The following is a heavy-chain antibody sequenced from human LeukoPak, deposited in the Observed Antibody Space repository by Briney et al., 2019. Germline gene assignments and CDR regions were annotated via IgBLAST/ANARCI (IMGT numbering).Heavy chain of an antibody. Sequence: SETLSLTCTVSGGSISSYYWSWIRQPPGKGLEWIGYIYYSGSTNYNPSLKSRVTISVDTSKNQFSLKLSSVTAADTAVYYCASLTGNYPDYYFDYWGQGTLVTVSS. J-gene: IGHJ4*02. CDR1: GGSISSYY. D-gene: IGHD5-24*01. CDR2: IYYSGST. V-gene: IGHV4-59*08. CDR3: ASLTGNYPDYYFDY.